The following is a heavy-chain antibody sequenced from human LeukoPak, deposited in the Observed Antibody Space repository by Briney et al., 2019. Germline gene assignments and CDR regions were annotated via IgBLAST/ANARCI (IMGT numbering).Heavy chain of an antibody. CDR3: ARQGYDSGFDY. Sequence: GGSLRLSCAASGFSFSRYYMSWVRQAPGKGLEWVSVLFSGGDTYYADSVKDRFSISRDCSRETLFLQMNSLRADDTAVYYCARQGYDSGFDYWGHGTMVTVSS. CDR1: GFSFSRYY. J-gene: IGHJ4*01. CDR2: LFSGGDT. D-gene: IGHD5-12*01. V-gene: IGHV3-66*04.